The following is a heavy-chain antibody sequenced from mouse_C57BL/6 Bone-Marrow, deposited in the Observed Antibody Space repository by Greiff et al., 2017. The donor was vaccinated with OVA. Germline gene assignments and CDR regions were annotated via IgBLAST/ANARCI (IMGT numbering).Heavy chain of an antibody. CDR1: GYTFTSYW. CDR3: ARGITTGPFDY. J-gene: IGHJ2*01. D-gene: IGHD1-1*01. V-gene: IGHV1-64*01. CDR2: IHPNSGST. Sequence: QVHVKQPGAELVKPGASVKLSCKASGYTFTSYWMHWVKQRPGQGLEWIGMIHPNSGSTNYNEKFKSKATLTVDKSSSTAYMQLSSLTSEDSAVYYCARGITTGPFDYWGQGTTLTVSS.